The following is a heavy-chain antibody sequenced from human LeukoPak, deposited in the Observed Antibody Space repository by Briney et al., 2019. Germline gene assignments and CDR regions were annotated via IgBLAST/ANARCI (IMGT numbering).Heavy chain of an antibody. CDR3: ARESTNYDFWSGYLVHFDL. CDR1: GYTFTSYA. V-gene: IGHV7-4-1*02. CDR2: INTNTGNP. Sequence: GASVKVSCTASGYTFTSYAMNWVRQAPGQGLEWMGWINTNTGNPTYAQGFTGRVVFSLDTSVSTSYLQISSLKAEDTAVYYCARESTNYDFWSGYLVHFDLWGRGTLVTVSS. J-gene: IGHJ2*01. D-gene: IGHD3-3*01.